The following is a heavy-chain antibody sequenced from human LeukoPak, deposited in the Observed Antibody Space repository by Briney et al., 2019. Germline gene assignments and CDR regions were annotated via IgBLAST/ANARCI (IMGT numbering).Heavy chain of an antibody. J-gene: IGHJ4*02. V-gene: IGHV5-51*01. CDR3: ARHVGSDWTNFDY. D-gene: IGHD6-19*01. CDR2: IYPGDSDT. CDR1: GYSFTSLW. Sequence: GESLKISCKGSGYSFTSLWIGWVRQMPGEGLEWMGIIYPGDSDTRYSPSFHGQVTISADKSISTAYLQWSSLKASDTAMYYCARHVGSDWTNFDYWGQGTLVTVSS.